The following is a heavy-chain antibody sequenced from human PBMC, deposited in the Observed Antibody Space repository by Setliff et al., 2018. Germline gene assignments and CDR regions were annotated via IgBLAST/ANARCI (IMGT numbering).Heavy chain of an antibody. CDR3: ARLGYRGDLDY. J-gene: IGHJ4*02. Sequence: SETLSLTCNVSADSISSSYDYWAWIRQPPGKGLEWIGSIYNSGSTYYNPSLKSRVSMSVDTSKNQFSLKLSSVTAADTAVYYCARLGYRGDLDYWGQGTLVTVSS. D-gene: IGHD5-12*01. CDR1: ADSISSSYDY. V-gene: IGHV4-39*01. CDR2: IYNSGST.